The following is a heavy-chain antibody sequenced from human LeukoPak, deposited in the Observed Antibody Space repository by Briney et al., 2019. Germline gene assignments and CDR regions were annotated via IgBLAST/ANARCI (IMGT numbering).Heavy chain of an antibody. J-gene: IGHJ4*02. Sequence: GGSLRLSCAASGFTFSSYAMSWVRQAPGKGLEWVSAISGSGGSTYYADSVKGRFTISRDNSKNTLYLQMNSLRAEDTAVYYCAKAPRSFSGSYHACFDYWGQGTLVTVSS. CDR3: AKAPRSFSGSYHACFDY. CDR1: GFTFSSYA. V-gene: IGHV3-23*01. D-gene: IGHD1-26*01. CDR2: ISGSGGST.